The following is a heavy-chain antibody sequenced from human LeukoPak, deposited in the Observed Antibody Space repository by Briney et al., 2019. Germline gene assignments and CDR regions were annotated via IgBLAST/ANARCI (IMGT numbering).Heavy chain of an antibody. CDR2: ISSNGYYI. Sequence: GGSLRLSCAASGFTFSTYTINWVRQAPGKGLEWVSSISSNGYYIYYAGSVRGRFTISRDNAKNSLYLPMNSLRAEDTALYYCAREGLRTERSDTDAFDIWGQGTMVTVSS. J-gene: IGHJ3*02. CDR1: GFTFSTYT. V-gene: IGHV3-21*01. CDR3: AREGLRTERSDTDAFDI. D-gene: IGHD3-3*01.